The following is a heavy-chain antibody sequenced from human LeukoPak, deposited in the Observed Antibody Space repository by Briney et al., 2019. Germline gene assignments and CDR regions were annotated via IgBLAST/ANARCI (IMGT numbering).Heavy chain of an antibody. Sequence: GGSLRLSCAASGFTVSSNYMSWVRQAPGKGLEWVSVIYSGGSTYYADSVKGRFTISRDNAKNSLYLQMNSLRAEDTAVYYCARGSIAAADHFDYWGQGTLVTVSS. CDR1: GFTVSSNY. D-gene: IGHD6-13*01. CDR3: ARGSIAAADHFDY. V-gene: IGHV3-66*01. J-gene: IGHJ4*02. CDR2: IYSGGST.